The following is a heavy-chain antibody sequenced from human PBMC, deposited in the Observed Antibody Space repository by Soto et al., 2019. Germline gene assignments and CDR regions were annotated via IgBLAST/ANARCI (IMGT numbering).Heavy chain of an antibody. D-gene: IGHD6-19*01. Sequence: QVQLQESGPGLVKPSQTLSLTCTVSGGSISSGGYYWSWIRQHPGKGLERIGYIYYSGSNYYNPSLKSRVTIPVDTSKNQFSLKLSSVTAADTAVYYCASNPAGYSSGWSAFDIWGQGTMVTVSS. V-gene: IGHV4-31*03. CDR2: IYYSGSN. CDR3: ASNPAGYSSGWSAFDI. CDR1: GGSISSGGYY. J-gene: IGHJ3*02.